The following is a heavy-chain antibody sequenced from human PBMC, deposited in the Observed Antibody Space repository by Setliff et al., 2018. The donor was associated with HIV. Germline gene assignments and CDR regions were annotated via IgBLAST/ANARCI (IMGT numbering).Heavy chain of an antibody. CDR3: ARGGGGYYYVGAVDI. D-gene: IGHD3-22*01. J-gene: IGHJ3*02. CDR1: GGTLSIYT. V-gene: IGHV1-69*13. Sequence: ASVKVSCKASGGTLSIYTINWVRQAPGQGLEWMGGIIPIFGTPNFAPKFQGRVTITADESTKTAYMELSSLRSEDTAVYYCARGGGGYYYVGAVDIWGQGTVVTVSS. CDR2: IIPIFGTP.